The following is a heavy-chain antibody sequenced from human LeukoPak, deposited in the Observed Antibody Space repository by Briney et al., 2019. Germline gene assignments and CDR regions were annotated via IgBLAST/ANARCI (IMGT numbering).Heavy chain of an antibody. Sequence: RGSLRLSCAASGFTVSSYEMNWVRQAPGKGLEWVSYISSSGSTILYADSVKGRFTISRDNAKNSLFLQMNSLRAGDTAVYYCARENASTTGTTDYDYWGQGTLVTVSS. J-gene: IGHJ4*02. CDR3: ARENASTTGTTDYDY. CDR2: ISSSGSTI. CDR1: GFTVSSYE. V-gene: IGHV3-48*03. D-gene: IGHD1-1*01.